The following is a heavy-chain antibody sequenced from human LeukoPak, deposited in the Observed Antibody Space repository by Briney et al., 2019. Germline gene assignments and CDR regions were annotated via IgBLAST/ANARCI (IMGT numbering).Heavy chain of an antibody. J-gene: IGHJ4*02. D-gene: IGHD7-27*01. CDR3: ATSLGPLTEY. CDR2: INSGGSGT. V-gene: IGHV3-74*01. CDR1: GFAFSSNW. Sequence: GGSPRLSCAASGFAFSSNWRHWVRQTPGKGLVWVSRINSGGSGTSYAASVEGRFTISRDNVKNTLYLQMDSLRAEDTAVYYCATSLGPLTEYWGQGTLVTVSS.